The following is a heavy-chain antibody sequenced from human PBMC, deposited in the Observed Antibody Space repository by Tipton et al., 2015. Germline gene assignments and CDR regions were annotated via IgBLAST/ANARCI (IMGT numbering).Heavy chain of an antibody. CDR1: SDSISKYY. CDR2: IQYGGST. CDR3: ACQDYDSLTRDYQTVDY. V-gene: IGHV4-59*08. D-gene: IGHD3-9*01. J-gene: IGHJ4*02. Sequence: TLSLTCSVSSDSISKYYWSWIRQPPGKELEWIGYIQYGGSTNYNPSLKSRVTMSRDTSKNQFSLKLTSVTAADTAVYYCACQDYDSLTRDYQTVDYWGQGTLVTVSS.